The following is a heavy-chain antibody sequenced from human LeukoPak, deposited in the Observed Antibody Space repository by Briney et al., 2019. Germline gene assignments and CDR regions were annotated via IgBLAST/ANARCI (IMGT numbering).Heavy chain of an antibody. V-gene: IGHV3-23*01. D-gene: IGHD3-22*01. J-gene: IGHJ4*02. CDR3: AKGGDSSSYKAYFDY. CDR2: INGSGGST. CDR1: GFTFSSYA. Sequence: GGSLRLSCAASGFTFSSYAMTWVRRTPGKGLEWVSGINGSGGSTHYADSVKGRFTISRDNSKNTLYLEMNSLRAEDTAVYYCAKGGDSSSYKAYFDYWGQGTLVTVFS.